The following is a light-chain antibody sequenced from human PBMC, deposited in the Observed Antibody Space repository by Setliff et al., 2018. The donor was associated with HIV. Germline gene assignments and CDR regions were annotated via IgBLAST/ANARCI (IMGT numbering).Light chain of an antibody. V-gene: IGLV2-18*02. CDR2: EVT. CDR3: CSYTTRSTWV. J-gene: IGLJ3*02. CDR1: SSDIGTYNF. Sequence: QSVLTQPASVSGSPGKSITISCTGTSSDIGTYNFVSWYQQAPGTAPKLIIYEVTNRPSGVPDRFSGSKSGNAASLLISGLQPEDEAHYYCCSYTTRSTWVFGGGT.